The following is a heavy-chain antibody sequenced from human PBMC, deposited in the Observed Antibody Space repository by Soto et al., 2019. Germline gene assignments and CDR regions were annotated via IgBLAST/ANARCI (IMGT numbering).Heavy chain of an antibody. Sequence: QVQLVESGGGVVQPGRSLRLSCAASGLTFSSSGMHWVRQAPGKGLEWVAVIWYDGSNKCYADSVKGRFTISRDNSKNTLYLQMNSLRAEDTAVYYCARGDSYGPFDYWGQGTLVTVSS. CDR2: IWYDGSNK. J-gene: IGHJ4*02. V-gene: IGHV3-33*01. D-gene: IGHD5-18*01. CDR1: GLTFSSSG. CDR3: ARGDSYGPFDY.